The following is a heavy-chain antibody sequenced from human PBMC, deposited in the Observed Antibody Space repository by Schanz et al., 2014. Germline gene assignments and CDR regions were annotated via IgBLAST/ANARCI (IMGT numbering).Heavy chain of an antibody. CDR1: GYTFSSYG. CDR2: IIPVLAIA. Sequence: QVQLVQSGAEVKKPGASVKVSCKASGYTFSSYGITWVRQAPGQGLEWMGRIIPVLAIADYAQKFQGRVTITADKSTSTASMELSSLRSEDTAVYFCARGYGDSPTDFWGQGTLVTVSS. J-gene: IGHJ4*02. CDR3: ARGYGDSPTDF. D-gene: IGHD4-17*01. V-gene: IGHV1-69*04.